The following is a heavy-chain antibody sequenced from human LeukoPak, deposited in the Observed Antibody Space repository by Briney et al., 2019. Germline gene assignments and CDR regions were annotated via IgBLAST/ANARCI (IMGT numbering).Heavy chain of an antibody. CDR1: GNTFTSYA. CDR3: ARFGLGKHIELCRIPFDI. V-gene: IGHV1-18*01. D-gene: IGHD2-21*01. CDR2: ISAYYGNT. Sequence: ASVKVSCKASGNTFTSYAITWVRQAPGQGLEWMGWISAYYGNTNYAQKLQGRVTMTTDTSTSTAYMELRSLRSDDTALYYCARFGLGKHIELCRIPFDIWGQGTMVTVSS. J-gene: IGHJ3*02.